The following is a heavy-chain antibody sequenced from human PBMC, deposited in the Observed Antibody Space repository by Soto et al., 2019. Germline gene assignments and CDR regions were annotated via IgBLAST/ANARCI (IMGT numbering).Heavy chain of an antibody. J-gene: IGHJ4*02. D-gene: IGHD6-19*01. CDR3: ARRSPQWLVNY. CDR1: GGSISSSSYY. Sequence: QLQLQESGPGLVKPSETLSLTCTVSGGSISSSSYYWGWIRQPPGKGLEWIGSIYYSGSTYYNPSLKSRVTISVDTSKNQFSLKLSSVTAADTAVYYCARRSPQWLVNYWGQGTLVTVSS. V-gene: IGHV4-39*01. CDR2: IYYSGST.